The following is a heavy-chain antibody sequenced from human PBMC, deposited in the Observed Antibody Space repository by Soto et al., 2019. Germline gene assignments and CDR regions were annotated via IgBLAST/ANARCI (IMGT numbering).Heavy chain of an antibody. CDR3: AGFRRRGDAFEI. Sequence: PGGSLKISCQGSGDSFSDYWLAWVRQMPGKGLEWMGIIYLGDSDTRDSPSSGQVTISADKSINTAYLQWTSLTASDSSMYYCAGFRRRGDAFEIWGRGTMVTVSS. D-gene: IGHD3-10*01. CDR1: GDSFSDYW. CDR2: IYLGDSDT. V-gene: IGHV5-51*01. J-gene: IGHJ3*02.